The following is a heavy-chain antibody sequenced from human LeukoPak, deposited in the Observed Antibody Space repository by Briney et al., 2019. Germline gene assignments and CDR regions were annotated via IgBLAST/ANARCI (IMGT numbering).Heavy chain of an antibody. Sequence: GGSLRLSCAASGFTFSSYSMNWVRQAPGKGLEWVSSISSSSSYIYYADSVKGRFTISRDNAKNSLYLQMNSLRAEDTAVYYCARGMWGVVVPVHNDAFDIWGQGTMVTVSS. CDR3: ARGMWGVVVPVHNDAFDI. D-gene: IGHD2-2*01. V-gene: IGHV3-21*01. CDR1: GFTFSSYS. J-gene: IGHJ3*02. CDR2: ISSSSSYI.